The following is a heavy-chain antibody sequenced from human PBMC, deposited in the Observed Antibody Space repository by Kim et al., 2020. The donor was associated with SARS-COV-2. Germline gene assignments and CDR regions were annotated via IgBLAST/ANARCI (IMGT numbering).Heavy chain of an antibody. CDR2: INPSGGST. CDR3: ARCYYDSSGYQSPDPFDYYYYGMDV. J-gene: IGHJ6*02. CDR1: GYTFTSYY. Sequence: ASVKVSCKASGYTFTSYYMHWVRQAPGQGLEWMGIINPSGGSTSYAQKFQGRVTMTRDTSTSTVYMELSSLRSEDTAVYYCARCYYDSSGYQSPDPFDYYYYGMDVWGQGTTVTVSS. V-gene: IGHV1-46*01. D-gene: IGHD3-22*01.